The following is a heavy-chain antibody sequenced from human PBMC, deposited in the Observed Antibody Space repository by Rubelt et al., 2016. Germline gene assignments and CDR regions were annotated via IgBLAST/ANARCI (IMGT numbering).Heavy chain of an antibody. D-gene: IGHD5-12*01. V-gene: IGHV3-30*03. Sequence: VQLVESGGGLVKPGGSLRVSCAASGFTFSSYSMNWVRQAPGKGLEWVAVISNDGSNKYYADSVKGRFTISRDNSKNTLYLQMNSLGAEDTAVYYCARVVVAYYYYGMDVWGQGTTVTVSS. CDR1: GFTFSSYS. CDR2: ISNDGSNK. CDR3: ARVVVAYYYYGMDV. J-gene: IGHJ6*02.